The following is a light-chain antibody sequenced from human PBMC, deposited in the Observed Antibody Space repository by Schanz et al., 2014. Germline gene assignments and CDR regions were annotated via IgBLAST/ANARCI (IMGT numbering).Light chain of an antibody. CDR1: GGGVGTS. Sequence: NFMLTQPHSVSESPGKTVTISCTRSGGGVGTSFQWYQQRPSSAPTLVIYENVQRPSGVPHRFSGSIDRLSSSASLSISGLQTEDEADYFCQSSGDTSVVFGGGTKAHRP. CDR3: QSSGDTSVV. J-gene: IGLJ2*01. CDR2: ENV. V-gene: IGLV6-57*03.